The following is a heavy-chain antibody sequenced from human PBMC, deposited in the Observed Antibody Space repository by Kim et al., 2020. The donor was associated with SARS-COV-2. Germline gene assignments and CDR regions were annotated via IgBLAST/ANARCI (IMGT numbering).Heavy chain of an antibody. V-gene: IGHV1-3*01. J-gene: IGHJ6*02. CDR3: ARDHEAVADTWYYYGMDV. CDR1: GYTFTTYS. D-gene: IGHD6-19*01. CDR2: INGGNGNT. Sequence: ASVKVSCKASGYTFTTYSIHWVRQAPGQWLEWMGWINGGNGNTKYSQNFQGRVTITRDTSASTAYMELSSLRSEDTAVYYCARDHEAVADTWYYYGMDVWGQGTTVTVSS.